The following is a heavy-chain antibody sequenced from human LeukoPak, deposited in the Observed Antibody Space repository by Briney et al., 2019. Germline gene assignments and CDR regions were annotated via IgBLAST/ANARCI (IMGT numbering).Heavy chain of an antibody. CDR3: ARAGPSSSWYVFDY. J-gene: IGHJ4*02. Sequence: ASVKVSCKASGYTFTGYYMHWVRQAPGQGLEWMGWINPNSGGTNYARKFQGWVTMTRDTSISTAYMELSRLRSDNTAVYYCARAGPSSSWYVFDYWGQGTLVTVSS. D-gene: IGHD6-13*01. CDR2: INPNSGGT. V-gene: IGHV1-2*04. CDR1: GYTFTGYY.